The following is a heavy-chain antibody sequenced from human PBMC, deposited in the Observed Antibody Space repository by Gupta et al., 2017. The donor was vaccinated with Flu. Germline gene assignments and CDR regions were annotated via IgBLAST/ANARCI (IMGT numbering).Heavy chain of an antibody. J-gene: IGHJ4*02. CDR3: ATNGDTYTTGWFDCEY. D-gene: IGHD6-19*01. CDR1: QFTFTTYA. Sequence: QVQLVESGGGVVQPGRSLRLSCAASQFTFTTYAMHWVRQAPGKGLEWVAVISFEGSNKYDADSVKGRFTISREKSKNTVYLQMNRLRAEDTAVYYWATNGDTYTTGWFDCEYWGQGSRVTVS. V-gene: IGHV3-30*04. CDR2: ISFEGSNK.